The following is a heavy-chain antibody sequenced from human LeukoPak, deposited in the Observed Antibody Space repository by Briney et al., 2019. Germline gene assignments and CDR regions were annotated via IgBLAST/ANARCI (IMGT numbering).Heavy chain of an antibody. V-gene: IGHV1-2*02. CDR3: ARGGKIMITMVRGALASRDAFDF. J-gene: IGHJ3*01. D-gene: IGHD3-10*01. Sequence: GASVKVSCKASGYTFTGYYMHWVRQAPGQGLEWMGWINPNSGGTKYEQKFQGRVTMTRDTSISTAYMELNGLRSDDTAMYFCARGGKIMITMVRGALASRDAFDFWGQGIMVTVSS. CDR2: INPNSGGT. CDR1: GYTFTGYY.